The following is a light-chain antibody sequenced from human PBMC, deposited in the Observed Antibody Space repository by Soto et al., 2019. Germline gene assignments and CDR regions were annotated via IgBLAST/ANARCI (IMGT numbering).Light chain of an antibody. Sequence: DILMTQSPAALSASPGDRATITCQASQSVGGDLNWYQQKPGKAPKLVIYDIFTRATGVPSRISGSGSGTEFTLTISSLQSEDFAVYYCQQYNSWPLTFGGGTKVDIK. CDR3: QQYNSWPLT. J-gene: IGKJ4*01. CDR2: DIF. CDR1: QSVGGD. V-gene: IGKV3D-15*01.